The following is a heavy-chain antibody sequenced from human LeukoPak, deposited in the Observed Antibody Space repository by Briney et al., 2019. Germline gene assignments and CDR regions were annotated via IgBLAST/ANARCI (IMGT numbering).Heavy chain of an antibody. CDR2: VFFDGTIQ. J-gene: IGHJ4*02. D-gene: IGHD6-19*01. CDR1: GFTFSNYA. Sequence: GGSLRLSCAASGFTFSNYAMHWVRQAPGKGLEWVAVVFFDGTIQYYADAVKGRFTISRDNSKNTLYLQMNSLRAEDTAVYYCARDREGWLAFDYWGQGTLVTVSS. CDR3: ARDREGWLAFDY. V-gene: IGHV3-30*04.